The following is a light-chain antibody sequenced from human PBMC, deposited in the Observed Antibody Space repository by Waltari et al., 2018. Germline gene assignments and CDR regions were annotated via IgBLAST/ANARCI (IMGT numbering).Light chain of an antibody. V-gene: IGKV3-11*01. CDR3: HQRSQWPLT. Sequence: ELVLTQSPATLSLSPGERATLSCRASQTIGSHLAWYQQKPGQAPRLLIFDASNRATGIPARFSGSGSGTDFTLTISSLEPEDFAVYFCHQRSQWPLTFGGGTKVEIK. J-gene: IGKJ4*01. CDR1: QTIGSH. CDR2: DAS.